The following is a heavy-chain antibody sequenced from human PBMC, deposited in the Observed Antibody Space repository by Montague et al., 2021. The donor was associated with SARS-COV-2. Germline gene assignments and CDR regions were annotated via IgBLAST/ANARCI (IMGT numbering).Heavy chain of an antibody. V-gene: IGHV4-59*01. D-gene: IGHD4-23*01. CDR2: IYYSGST. CDR3: ARWGLYGGNPGDGAFDI. Sequence: SETLSLTCTVSGGSISSYYWSWIRQPPGKGLEWIGYIYYSGSTNYSPSLKSRVTISVDTSKNQFSLKLSSVTAADTAVYYCARWGLYGGNPGDGAFDIWGQGTMVTVSS. CDR1: GGSISSYY. J-gene: IGHJ3*02.